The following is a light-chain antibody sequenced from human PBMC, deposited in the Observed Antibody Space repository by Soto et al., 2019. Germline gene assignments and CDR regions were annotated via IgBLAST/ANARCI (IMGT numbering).Light chain of an antibody. CDR3: LHTYSFPRT. Sequence: DIQMTQSPSSVSASVGDRATLTCRASQGIGDRLAWYQQKPGKVPQLLIYLASTLGSGVPSRFSGSGSGTDFILTINTPQAEDFATYYCLHTYSFPRTFGQGTKV. CDR1: QGIGDR. CDR2: LAS. J-gene: IGKJ1*01. V-gene: IGKV1-12*01.